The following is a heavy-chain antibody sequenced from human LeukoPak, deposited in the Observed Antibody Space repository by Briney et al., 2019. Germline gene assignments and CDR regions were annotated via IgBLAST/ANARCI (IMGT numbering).Heavy chain of an antibody. J-gene: IGHJ4*02. CDR1: GFTFSSYL. CDR2: IKQDGSEK. Sequence: PGGPLRLSCAASGFTFSSYLMSWVRQAPGKGLEWVANIKQDGSEKYYVDSVRGRFTISRDNAKNSLYLQMNSLRAEDTAVYYCARSSVASFDYWGQGTLVTVSS. CDR3: ARSSVASFDY. D-gene: IGHD1-26*01. V-gene: IGHV3-7*01.